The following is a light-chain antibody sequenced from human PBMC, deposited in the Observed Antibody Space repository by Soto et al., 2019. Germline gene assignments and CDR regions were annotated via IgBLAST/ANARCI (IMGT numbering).Light chain of an antibody. J-gene: IGLJ1*01. CDR3: SSYAGRETGV. V-gene: IGLV2-8*01. Sequence: QSVLTQPPSASGSPGQSVTISCTGTSNDIGAYNYVSWYQQYPGKAPKLIIYEVFRRPSGVPDRFSGSKSGNTASLTVSGLQPEEEADYYCSSYAGRETGVFGTGTKVTVL. CDR2: EVF. CDR1: SNDIGAYNY.